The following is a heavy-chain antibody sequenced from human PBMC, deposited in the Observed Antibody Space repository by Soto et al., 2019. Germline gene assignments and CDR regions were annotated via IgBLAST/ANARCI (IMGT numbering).Heavy chain of an antibody. J-gene: IGHJ6*02. CDR3: ASGKTRTARPSLRYYYYGLDV. CDR1: GGSFSGYY. CDR2: INHSGST. V-gene: IGHV4-34*01. Sequence: SETLSLTCTIYGGSFSGYYWSWIRQPPGKWLEWIGEINHSGSTNYSPSLKRRVSISVDTSKDKFSLNLSSVTAADTAVYYCASGKTRTARPSLRYYYYGLDVWGQGXTVTVYS. D-gene: IGHD6-6*01.